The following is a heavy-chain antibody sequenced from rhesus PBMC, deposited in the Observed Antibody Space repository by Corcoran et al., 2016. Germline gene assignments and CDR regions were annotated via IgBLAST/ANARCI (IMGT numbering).Heavy chain of an antibody. CDR2: IRTKSNSYET. CDR1: GFPFRYFF. Sequence: EVRLVESGGGLVQPGGSLRLSFGASGFPFRYFFMVWVRQASGKGLEWVGRIRTKSNSYETGYAASVKGRVTVSRDDSKNTAYLQMTSLKTEDTAVYFCAAYTTSGVSGYWGQGVLVIVSS. CDR3: AAYTTSGVSGY. V-gene: IGHV3-118*01. J-gene: IGHJ4*01. D-gene: IGHD6-25*01.